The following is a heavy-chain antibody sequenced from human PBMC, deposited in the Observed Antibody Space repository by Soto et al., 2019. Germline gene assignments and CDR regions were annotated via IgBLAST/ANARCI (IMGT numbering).Heavy chain of an antibody. CDR2: ISSSSSTI. CDR1: GFTFSSYS. J-gene: IGHJ4*02. V-gene: IGHV3-48*01. CDR3: ARDSSGWLFDY. D-gene: IGHD6-19*01. Sequence: GGSLRLSCAASGFTFSSYSMNWVRQAPGKGPEWVSYISSSSSTIYYADSVKGRFTISRDNAKNSLYLQMNSLRAEDTAVYYCARDSSGWLFDYWGQGTLVTVSS.